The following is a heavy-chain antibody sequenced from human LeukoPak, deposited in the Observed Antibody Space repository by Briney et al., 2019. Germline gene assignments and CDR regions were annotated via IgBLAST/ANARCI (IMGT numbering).Heavy chain of an antibody. CDR2: IIPIFGTA. D-gene: IGHD3-16*01. J-gene: IGHJ3*02. CDR1: GGTFSSYT. CDR3: ARSLPGGEDAFDI. Sequence: ASVKVSCKASGGTFSSYTISWVRQAPGQGLEWMGGIIPIFGTANYAQTFQGRVTITADKSTSTAYMELSSLRAEDTAVYYCARSLPGGEDAFDIWGQGTMVTVSS. V-gene: IGHV1-69*06.